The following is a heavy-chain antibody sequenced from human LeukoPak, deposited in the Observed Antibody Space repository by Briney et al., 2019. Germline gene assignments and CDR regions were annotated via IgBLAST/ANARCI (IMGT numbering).Heavy chain of an antibody. CDR3: ARDMGPPGDCSSNTCYAPYAMDV. Sequence: GGSLRLSCAASGFIFSSYWMSWVRQAPGKGLEWVANIKQDRSERYYVDSVKGRFTISRDNAKNSLYLQMDSLRAEDTAVYYCARDMGPPGDCSSNTCYAPYAMDVWGQGTTVTVSS. D-gene: IGHD2-2*01. CDR1: GFIFSSYW. CDR2: IKQDRSER. J-gene: IGHJ6*02. V-gene: IGHV3-7*03.